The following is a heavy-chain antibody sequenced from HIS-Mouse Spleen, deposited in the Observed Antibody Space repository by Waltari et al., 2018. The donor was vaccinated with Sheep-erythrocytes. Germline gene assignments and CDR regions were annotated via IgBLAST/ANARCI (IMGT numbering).Heavy chain of an antibody. D-gene: IGHD6-6*01. J-gene: IGHJ4*02. CDR3: ASQAVIREYSSSSFDY. CDR1: GGPISSSSYY. Sequence: QLQLQESGPGLVKPSETLSLTCTVSGGPISSSSYYWGWIRQPPGKGLEWIGSIYYSGSTSYNPSLKSRVTISVDTSKNQFSLKLSSVTAADTAVYYCASQAVIREYSSSSFDYWGQGTLVTVSS. CDR2: IYYSGST. V-gene: IGHV4-39*07.